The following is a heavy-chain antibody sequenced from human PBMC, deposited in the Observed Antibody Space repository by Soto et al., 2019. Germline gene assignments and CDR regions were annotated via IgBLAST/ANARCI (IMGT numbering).Heavy chain of an antibody. CDR3: ARVDYYDSSGPSYDY. CDR1: GYTFTSYA. J-gene: IGHJ4*02. Sequence: ASVKVSCKASGYTFTSYAMHWVRQAPGQRLEWMGWINAGNGNTKYSQKFQGRVTITRDTSASTAYMELSSLRSEDTAVYYCARVDYYDSSGPSYDYWGQGTLVTVSS. V-gene: IGHV1-3*01. D-gene: IGHD3-22*01. CDR2: INAGNGNT.